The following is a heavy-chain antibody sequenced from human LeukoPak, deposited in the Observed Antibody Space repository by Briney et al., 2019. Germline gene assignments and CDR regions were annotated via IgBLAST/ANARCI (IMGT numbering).Heavy chain of an antibody. V-gene: IGHV3-30*03. J-gene: IGHJ4*02. D-gene: IGHD1-1*01. CDR2: ISYDGSNK. CDR1: GFTFSSYG. Sequence: PTGRSLRLSCAASGFTFSSYGMHWARQAPGKGLEWVAVISYDGSNKYYEDSVKGRFTISRDNSKNTLYLQMNSLRADDTAVYYCARDLHTTGDYWGQGTLVTVSS. CDR3: ARDLHTTGDY.